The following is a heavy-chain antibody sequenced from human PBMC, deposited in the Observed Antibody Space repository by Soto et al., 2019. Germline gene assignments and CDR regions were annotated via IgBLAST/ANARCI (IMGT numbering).Heavy chain of an antibody. CDR2: VYYSGTS. Sequence: SGPHWIPCTVADGSSTKTVSYGTWLLRPPGNVLEWIGYVYYSGTSTYNPCLKSRVTLSVYLSKNQFSLRLSSVTTADRALYYCERTTAVPKTLRLRYFFGYWGQGTLVSVSS. D-gene: IGHD4-17*01. CDR1: DGSSTKTVSY. CDR3: ERTTAVPKTLRLRYFFGY. J-gene: IGHJ4*02. V-gene: IGHV4-61*08.